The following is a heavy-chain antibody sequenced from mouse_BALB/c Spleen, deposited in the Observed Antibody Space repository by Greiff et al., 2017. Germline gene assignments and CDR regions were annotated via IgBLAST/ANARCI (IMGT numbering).Heavy chain of an antibody. Sequence: VQLQQSGTVLARPGASVKMSCKASGYTFTSYWMHWVKQRPGQGLEWIGAIYPGNSDTSYNQKFKGKAKLTAVTSTSTAYMELSSLTNEDSAVYYCTYGTNYYAMDYWGQGTSVTVSS. V-gene: IGHV1-5*01. D-gene: IGHD1-1*01. CDR2: IYPGNSDT. CDR1: GYTFTSYW. CDR3: TYGTNYYAMDY. J-gene: IGHJ4*01.